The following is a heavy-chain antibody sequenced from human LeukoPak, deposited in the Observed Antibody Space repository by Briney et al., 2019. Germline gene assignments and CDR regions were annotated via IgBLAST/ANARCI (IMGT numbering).Heavy chain of an antibody. CDR3: ARDYGGNGYDAFDI. D-gene: IGHD4-23*01. V-gene: IGHV1-69*01. CDR2: IIPIFGTA. J-gene: IGHJ3*02. CDR1: GGTFSSYA. Sequence: SVKVSCKASGGTFSSYAIRWVRQAPGQGFEWMGGIIPIFGTANYAQKFQGRVTITADESTSTAYMELSSLRSEDTAVYYCARDYGGNGYDAFDIWGQGTMVTVSS.